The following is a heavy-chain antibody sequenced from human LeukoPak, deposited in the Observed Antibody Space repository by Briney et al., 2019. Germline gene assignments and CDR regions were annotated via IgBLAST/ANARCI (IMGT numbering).Heavy chain of an antibody. Sequence: SETLSLTCAVYGGSFSGYYWSWIRQPPGKGLEWIGEINHSGSTNYNPSLKSRVTISVDTSKNQFSLKLSSVTAADTAVYYCARVYGDYYYYYYMYVWGKGTTVTVSS. CDR3: ARVYGDYYYYYYMYV. CDR2: INHSGST. V-gene: IGHV4-34*01. D-gene: IGHD4-17*01. J-gene: IGHJ6*03. CDR1: GGSFSGYY.